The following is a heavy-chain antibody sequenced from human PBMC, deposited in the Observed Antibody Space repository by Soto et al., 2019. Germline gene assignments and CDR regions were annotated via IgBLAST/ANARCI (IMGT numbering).Heavy chain of an antibody. D-gene: IGHD3-10*01. V-gene: IGHV1-69*06. CDR3: ARGVYGSGNYYTGPAAFDM. Sequence: QVQLEQSGAEVKKPGSSVKVSCKASGGTLSDHGVAWLRQAPGQGLEWMGGTIPVFNTAKYAQKFQGRVTVTADKFTNIAYMVLRSLRSEDTAFYFCARGVYGSGNYYTGPAAFDMWGQGTMVIVSS. CDR1: GGTLSDHG. CDR2: TIPVFNTA. J-gene: IGHJ3*02.